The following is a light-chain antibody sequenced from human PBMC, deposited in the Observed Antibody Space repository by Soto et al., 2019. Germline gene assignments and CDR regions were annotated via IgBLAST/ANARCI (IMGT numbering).Light chain of an antibody. CDR2: GAS. CDR1: QGISSE. CDR3: QQGHNLPLT. J-gene: IGKJ2*01. V-gene: IGKV3-15*01. Sequence: EIVMTQSPATLSLSPGERAALSCRASQGISSELAWYQQKPGQPPRLLIYGASTRATGVPARFTGSWSGSDFTLTISGLQSEYLAVYYCQQGHNLPLTFGQGTRLEI.